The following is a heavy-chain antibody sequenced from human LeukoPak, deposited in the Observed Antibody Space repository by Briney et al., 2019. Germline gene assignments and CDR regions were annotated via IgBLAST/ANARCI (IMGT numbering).Heavy chain of an antibody. V-gene: IGHV1-2*02. Sequence: SVKVSCKASGYTFTGYYMHLMRQAPGQGLEWMGWINPNSGGTNYAQKFQGRVTMTRDTSISTAYMELSRLRSDDTAVYYCARDPYYYDSSGYYSDWFDPWGQGTLVTVSS. CDR1: GYTFTGYY. CDR2: INPNSGGT. CDR3: ARDPYYYDSSGYYSDWFDP. D-gene: IGHD3-22*01. J-gene: IGHJ5*02.